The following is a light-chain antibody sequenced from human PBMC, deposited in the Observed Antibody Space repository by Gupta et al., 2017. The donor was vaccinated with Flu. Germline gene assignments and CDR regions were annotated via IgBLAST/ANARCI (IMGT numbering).Light chain of an antibody. CDR3: AMWDGSLNSRV. CDR1: SSNIGRTT. J-gene: IGLJ1*01. V-gene: IGLV1-44*01. CDR2: SDN. Sequence: SVLTQPPSASGAPGQRVNISCLGDSSNIGRTTVNWYQQLPGTAPKLLIYSDNLRPSGVPDRFSGSNTGTSASLAISGLQSEDEADYYCAMWDGSLNSRVFGDGTGVTVL.